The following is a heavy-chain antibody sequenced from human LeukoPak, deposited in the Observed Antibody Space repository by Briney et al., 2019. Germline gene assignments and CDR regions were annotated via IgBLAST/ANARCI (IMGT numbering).Heavy chain of an antibody. D-gene: IGHD2-15*01. J-gene: IGHJ6*03. CDR3: AREGGGCSGGSCLLGYYYYYMDV. CDR1: GFTFSSYL. CDR2: IKQDGSEK. V-gene: IGHV3-7*01. Sequence: GGSLRLSCAASGFTFSSYLMNWVRQAPGKGLEWVANIKQDGSEKYYVDSVKGRFTISRDNAKNSLYLQMNSLRAEDTAVYYCAREGGGCSGGSCLLGYYYYYMDVWGKGTTVTVSS.